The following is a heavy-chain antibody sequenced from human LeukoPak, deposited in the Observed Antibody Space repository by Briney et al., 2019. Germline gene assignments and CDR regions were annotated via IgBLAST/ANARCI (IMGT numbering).Heavy chain of an antibody. CDR2: ITPSLCIA. D-gene: IGHD3-10*01. J-gene: IGHJ4*02. CDR1: GGTFSSYA. CDR3: ARVGSITMVRGVFFDY. V-gene: IGHV1-69*04. Sequence: SVKVSCKASGGTFSSYAISWVRQAPGQGLEWMGRITPSLCIANYAQKFQGRVTITADNSTSTAYMELSSLRSEDTAVYYCARVGSITMVRGVFFDYWGQGTLVTVSS.